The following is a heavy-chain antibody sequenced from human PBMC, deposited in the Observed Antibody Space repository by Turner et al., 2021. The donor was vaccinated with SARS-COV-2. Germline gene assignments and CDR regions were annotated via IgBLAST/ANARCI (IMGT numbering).Heavy chain of an antibody. J-gene: IGHJ4*02. CDR2: FDPEDRET. D-gene: IGHD6-25*01. V-gene: IGHV1-24*01. CDR1: GYTLTEIF. Sequence: QVQQVQSGAEMKKPGASVKVSCKVSGYTLTEIFIHWVRQAPGKGLEWMGGFDPEDRETIYAQKFQGRVTMTEDTSTDIAYMELSSLSSDDTAVYYCATDPLGWAGYDYWGQGTLVTVSS. CDR3: ATDPLGWAGYDY.